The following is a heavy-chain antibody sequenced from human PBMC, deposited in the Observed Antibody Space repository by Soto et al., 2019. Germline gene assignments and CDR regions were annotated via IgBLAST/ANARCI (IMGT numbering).Heavy chain of an antibody. V-gene: IGHV3-48*01. CDR2: ISNSGSPI. CDR3: TTSRQLGAITPDY. CDR1: GFTFTSYS. D-gene: IGHD3-16*01. J-gene: IGHJ4*02. Sequence: EVQLVESGGGLVQPGGSLRLSCVASGFTFTSYSMNWVRQAPGKGLEWVSFISNSGSPIYYADSVKGRFTISRDSSKNSLYLQIDSLKPEDTAVYYCTTSRQLGAITPDYWGQGTLVTVSS.